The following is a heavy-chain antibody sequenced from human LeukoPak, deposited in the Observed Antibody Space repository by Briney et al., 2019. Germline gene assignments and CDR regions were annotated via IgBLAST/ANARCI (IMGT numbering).Heavy chain of an antibody. CDR3: ARRGSYRYYYYYYMDV. CDR1: GGSFSGYY. D-gene: IGHD1-26*01. V-gene: IGHV4-34*01. J-gene: IGHJ6*03. CDR2: INHSGST. Sequence: SETLPLTCAVYGGSFSGYYWSWIRQPPGKGLEWIGEINHSGSTNYNPSLKSRVTISVDTSKNQFSLKLSSVTAADTAVYYCARRGSYRYYYYYYMDVWGKGTTVTVSS.